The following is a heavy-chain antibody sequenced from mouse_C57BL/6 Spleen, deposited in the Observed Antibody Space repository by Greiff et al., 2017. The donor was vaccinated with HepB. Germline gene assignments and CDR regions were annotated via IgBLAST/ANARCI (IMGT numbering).Heavy chain of an antibody. D-gene: IGHD4-1*01. V-gene: IGHV5-17*01. CDR1: GFTFSDYG. CDR3: ARWPGSYFDY. J-gene: IGHJ2*01. CDR2: ISSGSSTI. Sequence: EVKLMESGGGLVKPGGSLKLSCAASGFTFSDYGMHWVRQAPEKGLEWVAYISSGSSTIYYADTVKGRFTISRDNAKNTLFLQMTSLRSEDTAMYYCARWPGSYFDYWGQGTTLTVSS.